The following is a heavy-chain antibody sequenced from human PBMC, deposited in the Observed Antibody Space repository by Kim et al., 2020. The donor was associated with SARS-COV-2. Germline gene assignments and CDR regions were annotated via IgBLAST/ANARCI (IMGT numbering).Heavy chain of an antibody. V-gene: IGHV3-23*01. J-gene: IGHJ4*02. CDR3: ARVYYVIDY. CDR2: GDAS. D-gene: IGHD3-10*01. Sequence: GDASDYADSVRGRFNISRDSSKNTLYLQMNSGRAEDSALYYCARVYYVIDYWGQGTQVTVSS.